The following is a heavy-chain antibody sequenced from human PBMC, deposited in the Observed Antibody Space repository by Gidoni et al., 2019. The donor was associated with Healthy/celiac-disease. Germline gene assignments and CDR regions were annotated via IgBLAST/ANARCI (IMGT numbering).Heavy chain of an antibody. CDR3: ARGGVEGFDP. J-gene: IGHJ5*02. D-gene: IGHD3-10*01. CDR1: GFTFSSYS. CDR2: ISSSSSTI. V-gene: IGHV3-48*02. Sequence: EVQLVASGGGLLQPGGYLRLSCAASGFTFSSYSMNWVRQAPGKGLGWVSYISSSSSTIYYADTVKGRFTISRDNAKNSLYLQMNSLRDEDTAVYYCARGGVEGFDPWGQGTLVTVSS.